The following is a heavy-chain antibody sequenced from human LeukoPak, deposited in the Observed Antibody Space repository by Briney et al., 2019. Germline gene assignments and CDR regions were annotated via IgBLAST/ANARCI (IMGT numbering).Heavy chain of an antibody. J-gene: IGHJ4*02. CDR1: GFTFSSYG. CDR2: ISYDGSNK. Sequence: PGRSLRLSCAASGFTFSSYGMHWVRQAPGKGLEWVAVISYDGSNKYYADSVKGRFTISRDNSKNTLYLQMNSLRAEDTAVYYCARDESGWGFHTDYWGQGTLVTVSS. V-gene: IGHV3-30*03. CDR3: ARDESGWGFHTDY. D-gene: IGHD2-21*01.